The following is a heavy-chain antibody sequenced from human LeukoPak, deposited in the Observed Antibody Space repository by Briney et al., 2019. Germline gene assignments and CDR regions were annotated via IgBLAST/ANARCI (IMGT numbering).Heavy chain of an antibody. Sequence: GASVKVSCKASGYTFSSYGISWVRQAPGQGLEWMGWISAYNGNTNYAQKVQGRVTLTTETSTSTAYMELRSLRSDDTAVYYCARDRQLGSSVYYAAYWGQGTLVTVSS. J-gene: IGHJ4*02. CDR3: ARDRQLGSSVYYAAY. CDR1: GYTFSSYG. CDR2: ISAYNGNT. V-gene: IGHV1-18*01. D-gene: IGHD3-22*01.